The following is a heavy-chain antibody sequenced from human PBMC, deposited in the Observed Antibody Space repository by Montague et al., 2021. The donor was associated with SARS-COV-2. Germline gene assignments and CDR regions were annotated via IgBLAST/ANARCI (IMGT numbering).Heavy chain of an antibody. D-gene: IGHD6-6*01. Sequence: SETLSLTCTVSGGSISSSTYYWGWIRQPPGKGLEWIGSIYYSGSTYYNPSLKSRVTISVDTSKNQFSLKLSSVTAAETAVYYCASQRVAELVRVELNWDFDLWGRGTLVTVSS. CDR3: ASQRVAELVRVELNWDFDL. CDR2: IYYSGST. CDR1: GGSISSSTYY. V-gene: IGHV4-39*01. J-gene: IGHJ2*01.